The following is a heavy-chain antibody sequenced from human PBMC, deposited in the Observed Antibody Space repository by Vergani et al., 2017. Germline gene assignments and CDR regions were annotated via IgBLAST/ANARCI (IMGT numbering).Heavy chain of an antibody. CDR2: IIPIFRTA. V-gene: IGHV1-69*18. Sequence: QVQLVQSGAEVKKPGSSVKVSCKASGGTFSSYAISWVRQAPGQGLECMGRIIPIFRTANYAQKFQGRVTITADESTNTAYMELSSLRSEDTAVYYCARANVELTTIRGDAFDIWGQGTMVTVSS. D-gene: IGHD5-24*01. CDR1: GGTFSSYA. CDR3: ARANVELTTIRGDAFDI. J-gene: IGHJ3*02.